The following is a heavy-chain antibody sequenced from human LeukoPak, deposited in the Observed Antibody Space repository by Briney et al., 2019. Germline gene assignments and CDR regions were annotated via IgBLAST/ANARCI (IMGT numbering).Heavy chain of an antibody. Sequence: PGGSLRLSCAGSGFALKSYSLTWVRQAPGKGLEWVSSISSTSAYIHYADPVKGRFTISRDNVDNVVYLEMNSLGAEDTATYYCARVAVSGPTGWFDSWGQGTLVIVSS. V-gene: IGHV3-21*01. CDR1: GFALKSYS. D-gene: IGHD2-8*02. CDR2: ISSTSAYI. J-gene: IGHJ5*01. CDR3: ARVAVSGPTGWFDS.